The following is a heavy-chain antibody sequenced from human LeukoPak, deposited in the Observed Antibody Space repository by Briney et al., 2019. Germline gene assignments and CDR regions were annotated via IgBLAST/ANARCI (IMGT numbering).Heavy chain of an antibody. CDR2: ITAGNGNT. CDR1: GYNFRNYG. Sequence: GASVKVSCKASGYNFRNYGIGWVRQAPRQGLEWMGWITAGNGNTNYAQKVQGRVTMTTDTSTSTAYVELRSLRSDDTAVYFCARDSARGYSYGYNAFDIWGQGTMVTVSS. CDR3: ARDSARGYSYGYNAFDI. J-gene: IGHJ3*02. V-gene: IGHV1-18*01. D-gene: IGHD5-18*01.